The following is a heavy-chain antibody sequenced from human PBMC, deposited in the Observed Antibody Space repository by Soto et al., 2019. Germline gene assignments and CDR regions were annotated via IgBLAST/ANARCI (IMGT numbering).Heavy chain of an antibody. J-gene: IGHJ3*01. CDR2: IYPVDSDT. CDR1: GYYFSAYW. CDR3: ARPNGRQYGDAFDV. Sequence: PGESLKISCNGSGYYFSAYWIGWVRQMPGKGPEWMGIIYPVDSDTRYSPSFQGQVTISVDKSVNTAYLQWNSLKASDTAVYYCARPNGRQYGDAFDVWGQGTMVTVSS. D-gene: IGHD4-17*01. V-gene: IGHV5-51*01.